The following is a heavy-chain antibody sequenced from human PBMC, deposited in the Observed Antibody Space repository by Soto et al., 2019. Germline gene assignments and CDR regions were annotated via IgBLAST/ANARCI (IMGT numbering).Heavy chain of an antibody. V-gene: IGHV3-23*01. J-gene: IGHJ4*02. Sequence: PGGSLRLSCAASGFTFSSYAMSWFRQAPGKGLEWISAISGSGGSTYYADSVKGRFTISRDNSKNTLYLQMNSLRAEDTAVYYWAKWLYYDFWSGYESWGQGTLVTVSS. D-gene: IGHD3-3*01. CDR2: ISGSGGST. CDR1: GFTFSSYA. CDR3: AKWLYYDFWSGYES.